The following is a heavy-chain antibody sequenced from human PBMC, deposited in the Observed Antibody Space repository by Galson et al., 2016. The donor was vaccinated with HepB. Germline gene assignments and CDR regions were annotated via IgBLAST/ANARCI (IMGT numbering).Heavy chain of an antibody. CDR2: INPSGGSR. J-gene: IGHJ4*02. Sequence: SVKVSCKASGYIFTSYYIHWVRQAPGQGLEWMGIINPSGGSRTYAQKFQGRVTMTRDTSTSTVYMELSSLRSEDTAVYYCARGGYGDYLDYWGQGTLVTVSS. CDR3: ARGGYGDYLDY. CDR1: GYIFTSYY. D-gene: IGHD4-17*01. V-gene: IGHV1-46*01.